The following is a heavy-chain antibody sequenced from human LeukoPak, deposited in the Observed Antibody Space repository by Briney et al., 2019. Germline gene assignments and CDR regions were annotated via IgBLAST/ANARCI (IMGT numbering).Heavy chain of an antibody. D-gene: IGHD2-2*01. V-gene: IGHV4-4*02. CDR1: GGSISSSNW. CDR2: IYHSGST. CDR3: AREGEGDCSSTSCPRYFDY. Sequence: SETLSLTCAVSGGSISSSNWWSWVRQPPGKGLEWIGEIYHSGSTYYNPSLKSRVTISVDTSKNQFSLKLSSVTAADTAVYYCAREGEGDCSSTSCPRYFDYWGQGTLVTVSS. J-gene: IGHJ4*02.